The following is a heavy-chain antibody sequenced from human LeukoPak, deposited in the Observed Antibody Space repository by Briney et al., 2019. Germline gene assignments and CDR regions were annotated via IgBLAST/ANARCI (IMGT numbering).Heavy chain of an antibody. J-gene: IGHJ4*02. CDR1: GFTFSSYA. D-gene: IGHD2/OR15-2a*01. Sequence: GGSLRLSCAASGFTFSSYAMTWVRQAPGKGLEWVSVIGGSGGGTYYVDSVKGRFTISRDNSQNTLYLQMNSLRVEDTAVYYCAKDGLWVSASTYYFDYWGQGTLVTVSS. CDR3: AKDGLWVSASTYYFDY. V-gene: IGHV3-23*01. CDR2: IGGSGGGT.